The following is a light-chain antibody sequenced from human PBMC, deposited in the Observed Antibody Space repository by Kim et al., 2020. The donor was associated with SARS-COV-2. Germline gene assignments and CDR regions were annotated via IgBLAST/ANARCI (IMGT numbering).Light chain of an antibody. CDR1: QSIASN. V-gene: IGKV3D-15*03. CDR2: DTS. Sequence: EILMTQSPTTLSVSPGERATLSCSASQSIASNLAWYQQKPGQSPRLLIFDTSVRATGIPARFSGSGSGTKFTLTISALQSEDFAIYYCQQYNNWPPFTFGQGTRLEIK. J-gene: IGKJ5*01. CDR3: QQYNNWPPFT.